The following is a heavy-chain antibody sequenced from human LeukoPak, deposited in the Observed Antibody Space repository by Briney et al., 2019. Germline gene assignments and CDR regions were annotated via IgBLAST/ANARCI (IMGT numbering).Heavy chain of an antibody. CDR3: AKDGLQSRPYYFDY. CDR1: GFTFSNYA. D-gene: IGHD4-11*01. Sequence: GGSLGLSCAASGFTFSNYAMSWVRQAPGKGLEWVSAISGGGDSTYYADSVKGRFAISRDNSKNTLYLQMTSLRAEDTAVYFCAKDGLQSRPYYFDYWGQGTLVTVSS. CDR2: ISGGGDST. J-gene: IGHJ4*02. V-gene: IGHV3-23*01.